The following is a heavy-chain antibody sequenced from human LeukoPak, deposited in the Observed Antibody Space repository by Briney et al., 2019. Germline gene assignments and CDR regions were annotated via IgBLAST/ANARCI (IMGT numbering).Heavy chain of an antibody. CDR3: ARDGIVVVPAALSCFDY. CDR2: IYYSGST. D-gene: IGHD2-2*01. CDR1: GGSISSSSYY. Sequence: SETLSLTCTVSGGSISSSSYYWGWIRQPPGKGLEWIGSIYYSGSTYYNPSLKSRVTISVDTSKNQFSLKLSSVTAADTAVYYCARDGIVVVPAALSCFDYWGQGTLVTVSS. J-gene: IGHJ4*02. V-gene: IGHV4-39*07.